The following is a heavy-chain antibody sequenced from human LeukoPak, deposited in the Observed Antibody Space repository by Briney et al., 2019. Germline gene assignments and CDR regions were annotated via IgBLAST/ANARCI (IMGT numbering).Heavy chain of an antibody. Sequence: SETLSLTCTVSGGSISSSIYYWGWIRQPPGKGLEWIGNIYYSGSTYYTPSLKSRVTISVDTSKNQFSLKLTSVTAADTAVYYCARISAGGCLGGTCYVDYWGQGTLVTVSS. CDR3: ARISAGGCLGGTCYVDY. CDR2: IYYSGST. D-gene: IGHD2-15*01. CDR1: GGSISSSIYY. V-gene: IGHV4-39*07. J-gene: IGHJ4*02.